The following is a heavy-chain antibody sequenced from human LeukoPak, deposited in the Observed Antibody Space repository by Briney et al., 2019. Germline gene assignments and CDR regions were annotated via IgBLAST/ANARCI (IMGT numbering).Heavy chain of an antibody. D-gene: IGHD4-17*01. CDR2: ISSSSSYI. V-gene: IGHV3-21*01. J-gene: IGHJ4*02. CDR1: GFTFSSYS. Sequence: GGSLRLSCAASGFTFSSYSMNWVRQAPGKGLEWVSSISSSSSYIYYADSVKGRFTISRDNAKNSLYLQMNSLRAEDTAVYYCAREGPVAYGDYASDVFDYWGQGTLVTVSS. CDR3: AREGPVAYGDYASDVFDY.